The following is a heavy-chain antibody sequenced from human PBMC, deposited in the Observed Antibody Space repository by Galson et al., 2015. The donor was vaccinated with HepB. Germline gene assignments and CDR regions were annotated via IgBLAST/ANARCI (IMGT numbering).Heavy chain of an antibody. Sequence: SLRLSCAASGFSFSTYWMTWVRQAPGKGLEWVANITQDGGETYYLDSVKGRFTISRDNAKSSVYLQMNSLRAEDTAVYYCARISPWWGQGTLVTVSS. CDR3: ARISPW. CDR1: GFSFSTYW. CDR2: ITQDGGET. V-gene: IGHV3-7*03. D-gene: IGHD3-3*02. J-gene: IGHJ4*02.